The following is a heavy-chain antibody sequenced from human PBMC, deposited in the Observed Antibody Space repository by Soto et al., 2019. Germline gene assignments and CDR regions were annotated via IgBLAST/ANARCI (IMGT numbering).Heavy chain of an antibody. CDR3: AREGLTGTIVLYYYYGMDV. Sequence: SETLSLTCTVSGGSIRSYYWSWIRQPPGKGLEWIGYIYYSGSTNYNPSLKSRVTISVDTSKNQFSLKLSSVTAADTAVYYCAREGLTGTIVLYYYYGMDVWGQGTTVTVSS. CDR2: IYYSGST. D-gene: IGHD1-7*01. V-gene: IGHV4-59*01. J-gene: IGHJ6*02. CDR1: GGSIRSYY.